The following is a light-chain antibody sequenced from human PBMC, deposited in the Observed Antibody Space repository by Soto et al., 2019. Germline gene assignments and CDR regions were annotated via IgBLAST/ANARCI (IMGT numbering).Light chain of an antibody. V-gene: IGKV3-15*01. CDR2: GAS. J-gene: IGKJ4*01. CDR3: QQYNNWPLT. CDR1: QSISSS. Sequence: EIVMTQSPATLSVSPGERATLSCRASQSISSSLAWYQQKPDQSPRLLIYGASTRATGIPARFSGSASGTEFTLTISSLQSEDFAVYYCQQYNNWPLTFGGGTK.